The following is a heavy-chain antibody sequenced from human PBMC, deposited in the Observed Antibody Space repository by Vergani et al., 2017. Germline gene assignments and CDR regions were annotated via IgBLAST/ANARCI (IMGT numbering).Heavy chain of an antibody. CDR1: GRSITSSSYY. J-gene: IGHJ4*02. CDR3: ARTESFILRYFHWAL. CDR2: IYHSGGA. D-gene: IGHD3-9*01. V-gene: IGHV4-39*01. Sequence: QLQLQESGPGLVKPSETLSLTCTVSGRSITSSSYYWGWIRQPPGKGLEWFGNIYHSGGAYYTPSLKGRVTISVDTSKNQFSLEVTSVTAADTAIDFCARTESFILRYFHWALWGQGTLVTVSS.